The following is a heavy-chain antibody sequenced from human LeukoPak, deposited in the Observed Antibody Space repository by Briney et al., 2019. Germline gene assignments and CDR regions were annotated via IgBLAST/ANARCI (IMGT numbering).Heavy chain of an antibody. CDR1: GFTFSSYA. J-gene: IGHJ4*02. Sequence: PGGSLRLSCAVSGFTFSSYAMTWVRQAPGKGLEWVSGISGGGGSTYYADSVKGRFTISRDNSKNTLYLQMNSLRAEDTAVYYCAKGSRGSGYYLSFDYWGQGTLVTVSS. CDR2: ISGGGGST. CDR3: AKGSRGSGYYLSFDY. D-gene: IGHD3-22*01. V-gene: IGHV3-23*01.